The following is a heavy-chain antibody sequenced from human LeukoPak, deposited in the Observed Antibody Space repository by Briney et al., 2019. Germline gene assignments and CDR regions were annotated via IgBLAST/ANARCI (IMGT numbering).Heavy chain of an antibody. Sequence: PSETLSLTCTVSGASINNNFYWSWIRQPPGKGLEWLGCIHYSGSTNYNPSLMSRVTISRDTSKNQFSLKLNSVTAADTAVYYYARGRVVGADWGQGTLVTVPS. CDR3: ARGRVVGAD. CDR2: IHYSGST. CDR1: GASINNNFY. V-gene: IGHV4-59*01. D-gene: IGHD2-15*01. J-gene: IGHJ4*02.